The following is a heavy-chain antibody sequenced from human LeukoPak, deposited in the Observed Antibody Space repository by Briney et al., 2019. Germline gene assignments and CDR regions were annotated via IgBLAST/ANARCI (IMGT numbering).Heavy chain of an antibody. V-gene: IGHV3-23*01. CDR2: ISGSGGST. Sequence: GGSLRLSCAASGFTFSSYAMSWVRQAPGKGLEWVSAISGSGGSTYYADSVKGRFTISRDNSKNTLYLQMNSLRAEDTAVYYCAKFLPTHIVVANYFFDYWGQGTLVTVSS. CDR1: GFTFSSYA. J-gene: IGHJ4*02. D-gene: IGHD2-21*01. CDR3: AKFLPTHIVVANYFFDY.